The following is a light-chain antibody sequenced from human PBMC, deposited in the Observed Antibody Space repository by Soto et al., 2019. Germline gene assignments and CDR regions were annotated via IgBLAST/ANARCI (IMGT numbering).Light chain of an antibody. CDR3: QQYNSLWT. Sequence: DIQMTQSPSTLSASLRDRVAITCRASQTISSWLAWFQQRPGRAPKFLIYKASSLKNGVPLRFSGSGSGTEFTLTISSLQPDDFATYYCQQYNSLWTFGQGTKVDIK. J-gene: IGKJ1*01. V-gene: IGKV1-5*03. CDR1: QTISSW. CDR2: KAS.